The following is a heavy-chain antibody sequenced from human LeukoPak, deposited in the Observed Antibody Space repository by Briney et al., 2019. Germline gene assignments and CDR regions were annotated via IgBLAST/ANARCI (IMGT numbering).Heavy chain of an antibody. J-gene: IGHJ4*02. V-gene: IGHV3-33*01. CDR3: ARVGITMVRGATDY. Sequence: GRSLRLSCAASGFTFSSYGMHWVRQAPGKGLEWVAVIWDDGSNKYYPDSVKGRFTISRDNSKNTLYLQMNSLRAEDTAVYYCARVGITMVRGATDYWGQGTLVTVSS. D-gene: IGHD3-10*01. CDR2: IWDDGSNK. CDR1: GFTFSSYG.